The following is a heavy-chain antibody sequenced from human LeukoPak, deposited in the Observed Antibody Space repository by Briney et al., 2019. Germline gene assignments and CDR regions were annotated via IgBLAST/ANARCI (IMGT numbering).Heavy chain of an antibody. D-gene: IGHD4-23*01. CDR1: GFTFSSYG. Sequence: GGSLRLSCAASGFTFSSYGMHWVRQAPGKGLEWVAFIRYDGSNKYYADSVKGRFTISRDNSKNTLYLQMNSLRAEDTAVYYCAKDPPTVVTFYYYYMDVWGKGTTVTVSS. J-gene: IGHJ6*03. V-gene: IGHV3-30*02. CDR3: AKDPPTVVTFYYYYMDV. CDR2: IRYDGSNK.